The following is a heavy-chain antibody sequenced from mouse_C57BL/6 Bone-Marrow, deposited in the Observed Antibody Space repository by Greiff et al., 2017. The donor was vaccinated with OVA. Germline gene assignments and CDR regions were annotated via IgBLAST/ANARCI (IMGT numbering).Heavy chain of an antibody. Sequence: EVQGVESGGCLVKPGGSLKLSCAASGFTFSDYGMHWVRQAPEKGLEWVAYISSGSSTIYYADTVKGRFTISRDNAKNTLFLQMTSLRSEDTAMYYCARPGDGYYGSDFDYWGQGTTLTVSS. CDR1: GFTFSDYG. J-gene: IGHJ2*01. D-gene: IGHD2-3*01. V-gene: IGHV5-17*01. CDR3: ARPGDGYYGSDFDY. CDR2: ISSGSSTI.